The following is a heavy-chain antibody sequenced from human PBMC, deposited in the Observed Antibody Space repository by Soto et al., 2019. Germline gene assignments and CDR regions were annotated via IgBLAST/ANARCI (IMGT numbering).Heavy chain of an antibody. D-gene: IGHD2-2*01. V-gene: IGHV1-2*02. J-gene: IGHJ4*02. Sequence: QVQLVQSGAEVKKPGASVKVSCKTSGYTFTGYYIYWVRQAPGQGLEWMGWINPHSGGTDSSPKFKGRVTMTRDTYISTAYMALSRLRSDDTAVYYCAGTYGSSTTCPTTYWGQGTLVTVSS. CDR1: GYTFTGYY. CDR3: AGTYGSSTTCPTTY. CDR2: INPHSGGT.